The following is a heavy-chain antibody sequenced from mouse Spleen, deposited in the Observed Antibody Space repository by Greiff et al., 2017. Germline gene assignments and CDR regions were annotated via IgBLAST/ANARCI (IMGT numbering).Heavy chain of an antibody. CDR1: GYTFTDHW. D-gene: IGHD2-10*02. Sequence: VKLMESGAELMKPGASVKLSCKATGYTFTDHWIEWVKQRPGHGLEWIGEILPGSGSTKYNEKFKGKATFTADTSSNTAYMQLSSLTIEDSAIYYCASQGGYGKPLDYWGQGTTLTVSS. CDR3: ASQGGYGKPLDY. CDR2: ILPGSGST. J-gene: IGHJ2*01. V-gene: IGHV1-9*01.